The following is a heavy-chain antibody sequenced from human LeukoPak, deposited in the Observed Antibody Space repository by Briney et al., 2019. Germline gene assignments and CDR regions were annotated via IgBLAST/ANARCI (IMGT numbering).Heavy chain of an antibody. V-gene: IGHV3-48*02. CDR3: AKVIRGGYGMNV. CDR2: ISDSSSLT. J-gene: IGHJ6*02. CDR1: GFTFSSFG. Sequence: PGGSLTLSCAASGFTFSSFGMNWVRQPPGKGLEWVSYISDSSSLTDSADSVKGRFTFSRDNAKNSLSLQLNSLRDKETGVYFCAKVIRGGYGMNVWGQGTTVTVSS. D-gene: IGHD3-10*01.